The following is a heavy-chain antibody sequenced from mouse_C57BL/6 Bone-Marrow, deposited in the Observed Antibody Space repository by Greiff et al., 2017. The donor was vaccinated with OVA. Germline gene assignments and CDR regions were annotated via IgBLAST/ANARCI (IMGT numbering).Heavy chain of an antibody. D-gene: IGHD4-1*01. Sequence: QVQLQQPGAELVRPGTSVKLSCKASGYTFTSYWMHWVKQRPGQGLEWIGVIDPSDSYTNYNQKFKDKATLTVDKSSSTAYMQLSSLTSEDSAVYYCARTGNDYFDYWGQGTTLTVSS. CDR2: IDPSDSYT. J-gene: IGHJ2*01. V-gene: IGHV1-59*01. CDR1: GYTFTSYW. CDR3: ARTGNDYFDY.